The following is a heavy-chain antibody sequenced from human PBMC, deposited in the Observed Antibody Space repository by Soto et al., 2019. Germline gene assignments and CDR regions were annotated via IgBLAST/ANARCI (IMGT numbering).Heavy chain of an antibody. CDR3: ATRITVFGLLIPPFDP. D-gene: IGHD3-3*01. V-gene: IGHV4-34*02. J-gene: IGHJ5*02. CDR1: GGSVNGYY. Sequence: QVHLQQWGAGLLKPSETLSLTCAVYGGSVNGYYWNWIRQPPGKGLEWIGEINHTGGTHYNPSLKSRVTMSVDTSKNQFSLRLSSVTAADTAIYYCATRITVFGLLIPPFDPWGQGTRSPSPQ. CDR2: INHTGGT.